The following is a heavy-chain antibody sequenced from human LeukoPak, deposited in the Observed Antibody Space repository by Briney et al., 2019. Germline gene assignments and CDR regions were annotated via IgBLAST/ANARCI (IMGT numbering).Heavy chain of an antibody. J-gene: IGHJ4*02. CDR1: GFTFSSHW. Sequence: GGSLRLSCAASGFTFSSHWMHWVRQAPGKGLVWVSRINSDGSSTTYADSVKGRFTISRDNAKNTLYLQMNSLRAEDTAVYYCAGVFWYDSSFDYWGQGTLVTVSS. CDR3: AGVFWYDSSFDY. CDR2: INSDGSST. D-gene: IGHD3-22*01. V-gene: IGHV3-74*01.